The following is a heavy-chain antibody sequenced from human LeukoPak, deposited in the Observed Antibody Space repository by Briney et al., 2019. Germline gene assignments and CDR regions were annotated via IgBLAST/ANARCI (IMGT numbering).Heavy chain of an antibody. CDR1: EFTFSNYA. V-gene: IGHV3-23*01. Sequence: PGGSLRLSCAASEFTFSNYAMNWVRQAPGKRPEWVSGISSGGGSMYYADSVKGRFTISRDNSKNTLYLQMNSLRAEDTAVYYCASSPLAARPKLDYWGQGTLVTVSS. CDR3: ASSPLAARPKLDY. D-gene: IGHD6-6*01. J-gene: IGHJ4*02. CDR2: ISSGGGSM.